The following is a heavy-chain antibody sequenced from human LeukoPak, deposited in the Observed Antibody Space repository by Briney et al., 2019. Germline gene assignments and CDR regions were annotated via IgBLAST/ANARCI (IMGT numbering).Heavy chain of an antibody. Sequence: PTETLSLTCAVYGGSFSGYYWSWIRQPPGKGLEWIGEIDHSGSTNYNPSLKSRVTISVDTSKNQFSLKLSSVCAADTAVYYCARGPRYSGYDLNYWGQGTLVTVSS. J-gene: IGHJ4*02. CDR3: ARGPRYSGYDLNY. V-gene: IGHV4-34*01. CDR1: GGSFSGYY. CDR2: IDHSGST. D-gene: IGHD5-12*01.